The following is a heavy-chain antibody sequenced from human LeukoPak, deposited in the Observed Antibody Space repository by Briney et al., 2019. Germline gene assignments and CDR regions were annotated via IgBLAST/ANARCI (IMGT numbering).Heavy chain of an antibody. CDR1: GGSISSGNYY. J-gene: IGHJ6*03. CDR3: ARCPYYYYYYMDV. V-gene: IGHV4-61*02. Sequence: PSETLSLTCTVSGGSISSGNYYWSWIRQPAGKGLEWIGRIYTSGSTNYNPSLKSRVTISADTSKNQFPLKLSSVTAADTAVYYCARCPYYYYYYMDVWGKGTTVTVSS. CDR2: IYTSGST.